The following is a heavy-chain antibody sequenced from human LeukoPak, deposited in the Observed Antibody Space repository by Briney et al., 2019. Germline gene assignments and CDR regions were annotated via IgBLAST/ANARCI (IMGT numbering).Heavy chain of an antibody. CDR2: ISSSSSYI. Sequence: GGSLRLSCAASGFTFSSYSMNWVRQAPGKELEWVSSISSSSSYIYYADSVKGRFTISRDNAKNSLYLQMNSLRAEDTAVYYCARDRITGTISWFDPWGQGTLVTVSS. V-gene: IGHV3-21*01. J-gene: IGHJ5*02. CDR1: GFTFSSYS. CDR3: ARDRITGTISWFDP. D-gene: IGHD1-7*01.